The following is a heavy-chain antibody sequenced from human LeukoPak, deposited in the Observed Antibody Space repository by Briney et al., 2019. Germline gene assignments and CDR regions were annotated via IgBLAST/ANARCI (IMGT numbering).Heavy chain of an antibody. D-gene: IGHD3-10*01. Sequence: GESLRLSCAASGFTFSSYGMHWVRQAPGKGLEWVAVIWYDGSNKYYADSVKGRFTISRDNSKNTLYLQMNSLRAEDTAVYYCARPMVRGERMPFDYWGQGTLVTVSS. CDR1: GFTFSSYG. CDR3: ARPMVRGERMPFDY. J-gene: IGHJ4*02. CDR2: IWYDGSNK. V-gene: IGHV3-33*01.